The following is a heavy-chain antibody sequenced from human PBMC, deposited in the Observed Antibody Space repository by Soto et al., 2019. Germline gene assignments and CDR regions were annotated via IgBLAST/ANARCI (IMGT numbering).Heavy chain of an antibody. D-gene: IGHD2-2*02. CDR3: ATLVPAPIKLFPRLGWFDP. CDR1: GGTFSSET. J-gene: IGHJ5*02. V-gene: IGHV1-69*13. CDR2: IIPITDTA. Sequence: GASVKVSCNXSGGTFSSETITWVRQAPGQGLEWMGGIIPITDTANYAQNFQGRVTITADESTSTVYMELSSLRCEDTAVYYCATLVPAPIKLFPRLGWFDPWGQGTLVTVSS.